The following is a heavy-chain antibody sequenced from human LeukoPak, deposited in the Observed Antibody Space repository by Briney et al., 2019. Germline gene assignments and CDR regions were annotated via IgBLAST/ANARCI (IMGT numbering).Heavy chain of an antibody. CDR2: IKQDGSEK. D-gene: IGHD2-8*01. Sequence: GGSLRLSCAASGFTFSNYWMSWVRQAPGKGLEWVANIKQDGSEKYYVDSVKGRFTISRDNAKNTMYLQMNSLRAEDTAVYYCAKGYCVNDKCSNYDYWGQGTLVTVSS. CDR3: AKGYCVNDKCSNYDY. J-gene: IGHJ4*02. CDR1: GFTFSNYW. V-gene: IGHV3-7*03.